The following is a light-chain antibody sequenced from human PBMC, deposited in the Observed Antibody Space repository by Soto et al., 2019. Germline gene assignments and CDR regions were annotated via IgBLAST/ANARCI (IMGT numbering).Light chain of an antibody. Sequence: DIQMTQSPSTLSGSVGDRVTITCRASQTISSWLAWYQQKPGKAPNLLIYKASSLKSGVPSRFSGSGSGTEFTLTISSLQPDDFATYYCQQYDTYWTFGQGTKVEFK. CDR1: QTISSW. CDR3: QQYDTYWT. CDR2: KAS. J-gene: IGKJ1*01. V-gene: IGKV1-5*03.